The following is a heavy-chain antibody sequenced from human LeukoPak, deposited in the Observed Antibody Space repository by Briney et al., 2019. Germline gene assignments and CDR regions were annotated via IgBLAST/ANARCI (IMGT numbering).Heavy chain of an antibody. CDR1: GGTFSSYA. J-gene: IGHJ6*04. V-gene: IGHV1-69*06. D-gene: IGHD1-26*01. Sequence: GASAKVSCKASGGTFSSYAISWVRQAPGQGLEWMGGIIPIFGTANYAQKFQGRVTITADKSTSTAYMELSSLRSEDTAVYYCARGGSDFEYYYYGVDVWGKGTTVTVSS. CDR3: ARGGSDFEYYYYGVDV. CDR2: IIPIFGTA.